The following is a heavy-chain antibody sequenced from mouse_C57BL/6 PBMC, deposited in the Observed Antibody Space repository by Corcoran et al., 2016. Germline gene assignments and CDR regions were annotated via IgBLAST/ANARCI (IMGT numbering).Heavy chain of an antibody. V-gene: IGHV3-6*01. J-gene: IGHJ3*01. Sequence: DVQLQESGPGLVKPSQSLSLTCSVTRYSITSGYYWNWIRQFPGNKLEWMGYISYDGSNNYNPSLKNRISITRDTSKNQFFLKLNSVTTEDTATYYCAREENSVAYWGQGTLVTVSA. CDR2: ISYDGSN. CDR1: RYSITSGYY. CDR3: AREENSVAY.